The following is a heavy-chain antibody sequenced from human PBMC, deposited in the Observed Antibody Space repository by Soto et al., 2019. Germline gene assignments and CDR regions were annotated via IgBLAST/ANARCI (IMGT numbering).Heavy chain of an antibody. CDR3: ARGMTPPGAPAWYYFDS. CDR2: FSLSGTT. J-gene: IGHJ4*02. Sequence: QVQLQESGPGLMKPSETLSLTCTVSGASITGSSYWSWIRQPAGKGLEWIGRFSLSGTTNYNPSLTSRVTMSADVSKNQFSLTLTSVPAADAALYYCARGMTPPGAPAWYYFDSWGQGTLVTVSS. D-gene: IGHD2-8*02. V-gene: IGHV4-4*07. CDR1: GASITGSSY.